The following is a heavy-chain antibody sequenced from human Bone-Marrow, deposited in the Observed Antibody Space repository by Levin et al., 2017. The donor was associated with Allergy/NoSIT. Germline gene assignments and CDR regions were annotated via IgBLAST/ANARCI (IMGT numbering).Heavy chain of an antibody. CDR3: AREAGNFDY. D-gene: IGHD3-10*01. V-gene: IGHV4-34*01. CDR2: TSYGGVT. CDR1: SGSFSDYH. J-gene: IGHJ4*02. Sequence: SETLSLTCSVSSGSFSDYHWTWIRHAPGTGLEWVGETSYGGVTDSHPSLTSRVPISIDTSKTQFSLNLTSLTDADADLCYSAREAGNFDYWGQGTLVTVSS.